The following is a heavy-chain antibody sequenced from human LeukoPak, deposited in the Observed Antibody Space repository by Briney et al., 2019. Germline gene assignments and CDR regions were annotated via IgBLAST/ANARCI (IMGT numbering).Heavy chain of an antibody. CDR1: GFTFSNAW. D-gene: IGHD4-17*01. CDR2: IKSKTDGGTT. J-gene: IGHJ5*02. CDR3: TTEHDYGDYVRWFDP. V-gene: IGHV3-15*01. Sequence: PGGSLRLSCAASGFTFSNAWMSWVRQAPGKGLEWVGRIKSKTDGGTTDYAAPVKGRFTISRDDSKNTLYLQMNSLKTEDTAVYYCTTEHDYGDYVRWFDPWGQGTLVTVSS.